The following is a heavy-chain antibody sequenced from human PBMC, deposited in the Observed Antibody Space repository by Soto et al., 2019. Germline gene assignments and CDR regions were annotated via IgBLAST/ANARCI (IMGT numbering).Heavy chain of an antibody. J-gene: IGHJ4*02. D-gene: IGHD1-26*01. V-gene: IGHV3-23*01. CDR2: ISGSAGST. Sequence: GGSLRLSCAASGFTFNNYAMSWVRRAPGKGLEWVSVISGSAGSTYYADSVKGRFTISRDNSKNTLYLQMNSLRAEDTALYFCAKDLRGTYYDFDYWGQGTLVTVSS. CDR1: GFTFNNYA. CDR3: AKDLRGTYYDFDY.